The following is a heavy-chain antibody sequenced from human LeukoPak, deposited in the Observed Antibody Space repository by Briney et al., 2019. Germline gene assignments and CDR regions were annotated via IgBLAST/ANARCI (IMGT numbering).Heavy chain of an antibody. D-gene: IGHD5-18*01. J-gene: IGHJ4*02. CDR3: ARDTAGYSYGDEKVGSDY. CDR1: GGTFSSYA. CDR2: IIPIFGTA. Sequence: GASVKVSCKASGGTFSSYAISWVRQAPGQGLEWMGGIIPIFGTANYAQKFQGRVTITADESTSTAYMELSSLRSEDTAVYYCARDTAGYSYGDEKVGSDYWGQGTLVTVSS. V-gene: IGHV1-69*13.